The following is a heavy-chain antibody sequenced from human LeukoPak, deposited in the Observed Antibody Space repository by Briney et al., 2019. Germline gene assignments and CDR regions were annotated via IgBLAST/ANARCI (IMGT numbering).Heavy chain of an antibody. CDR2: IYYSGST. V-gene: IGHV4-30-4*08. J-gene: IGHJ4*02. CDR3: ARTTYYYDSSGYFTFDY. Sequence: SETLSLTCTVSGGSISSGDYYWSWIRQPPGKGLEWIGYIYYSGSTYYNPSLKSRVTISVDTSKNQFSLKLSSVTAAGTAVYYCARTTYYYDSSGYFTFDYWGQGTLVTVS. D-gene: IGHD3-22*01. CDR1: GGSISSGDYY.